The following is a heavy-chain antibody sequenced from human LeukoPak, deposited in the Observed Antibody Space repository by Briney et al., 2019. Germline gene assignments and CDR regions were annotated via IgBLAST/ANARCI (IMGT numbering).Heavy chain of an antibody. CDR2: AWADGSNK. CDR1: GFVFSSFA. J-gene: IGHJ6*03. CDR3: ASAPLFCFGVSCPYYMDV. Sequence: PGGSLRLSCAASGFVFSSFAMHWVRQAPGKGLEWVAIAWADGSNKYYVDSVKGRFTITRDNSKDTLFLEMSSLRAEDTAVYYCASAPLFCFGVSCPYYMDVWGKGTTVTVSS. V-gene: IGHV3-33*01. D-gene: IGHD2-8*01.